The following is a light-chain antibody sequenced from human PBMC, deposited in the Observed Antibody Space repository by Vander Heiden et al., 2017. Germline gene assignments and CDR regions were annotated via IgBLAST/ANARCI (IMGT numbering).Light chain of an antibody. CDR2: EVS. Sequence: QSALTQPASVSGSPGQSITISCTGTSSDVGGYNYVAWYQQHPAKAPKLMIYEVSNRPSGVSNRFCGSKAGNTASLTISGLQAEDEADYYGSSYTSSSTWVIGGGTKLTVL. CDR1: SSDVGGYNY. CDR3: SSYTSSSTWV. J-gene: IGLJ3*02. V-gene: IGLV2-14*01.